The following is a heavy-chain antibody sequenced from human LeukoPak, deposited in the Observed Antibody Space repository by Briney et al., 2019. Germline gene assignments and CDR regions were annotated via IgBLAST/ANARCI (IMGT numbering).Heavy chain of an antibody. D-gene: IGHD3-10*01. CDR1: GFSFSGYS. CDR3: VRESIRGTRDFDY. Sequence: GGSLRLSCVASGFSFSGYSMNWVRQAPGKGLDWVSYISSGSRTIFYGDSVKGRFTISRDNAKNSLYLQMNSLRAEDTAVYYCVRESIRGTRDFDYWGHGTLVTVSS. CDR2: ISSGSRTI. V-gene: IGHV3-48*04. J-gene: IGHJ4*01.